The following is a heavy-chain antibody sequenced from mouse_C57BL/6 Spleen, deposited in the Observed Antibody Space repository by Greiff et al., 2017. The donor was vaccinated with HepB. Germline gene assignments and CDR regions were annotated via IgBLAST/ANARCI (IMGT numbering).Heavy chain of an antibody. Sequence: QVQLQQPGAELVKPGASVKLSCKASGYTFTSYWMQWVKQRPGQGLEWIGEIDPSDSYTNYNQKFKGKATLTVDTSSSTAYMQLSSLKSEDSAVYYCARRVYYGSSYDWYFDVWGTGTTVTVSS. J-gene: IGHJ1*03. D-gene: IGHD1-1*01. CDR1: GYTFTSYW. CDR2: IDPSDSYT. V-gene: IGHV1-50*01. CDR3: ARRVYYGSSYDWYFDV.